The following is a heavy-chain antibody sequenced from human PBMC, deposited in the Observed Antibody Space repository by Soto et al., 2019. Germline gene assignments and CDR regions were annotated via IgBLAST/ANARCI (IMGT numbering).Heavy chain of an antibody. Sequence: VGSLRLSCAASGFTFSSYGMHWVRQAPGKGLEWVAVISYDGSNKYYADSVKGRFTISRDNSKNTLYLQMNSLRAEDTAVYYCAKDIVATLFYGMDVWGQGTTVTVSS. CDR2: ISYDGSNK. CDR1: GFTFSSYG. J-gene: IGHJ6*02. D-gene: IGHD5-12*01. V-gene: IGHV3-30*18. CDR3: AKDIVATLFYGMDV.